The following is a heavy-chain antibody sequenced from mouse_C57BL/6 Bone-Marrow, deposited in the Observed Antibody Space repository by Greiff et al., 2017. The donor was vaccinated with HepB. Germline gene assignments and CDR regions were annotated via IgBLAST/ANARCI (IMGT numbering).Heavy chain of an antibody. V-gene: IGHV5-6*01. D-gene: IGHD1-1*01. Sequence: EVQVVESGGDLVKPGGSLKLSCAASGFTFSSYGMSWVRQTPDKRLEWVANISSGGSYTYYPDSVKGRFTISRDNAKNTLYLQMSSLKSEDTAMYYWARQEYYYGSSYWAYWGQGTLVTVSA. CDR2: ISSGGSYT. CDR3: ARQEYYYGSSYWAY. J-gene: IGHJ3*01. CDR1: GFTFSSYG.